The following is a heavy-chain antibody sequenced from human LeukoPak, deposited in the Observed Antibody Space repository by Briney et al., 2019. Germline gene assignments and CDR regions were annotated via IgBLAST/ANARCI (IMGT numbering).Heavy chain of an antibody. CDR3: AKDSSGWYFFS. D-gene: IGHD6-19*01. V-gene: IGHV3-23*01. Sequence: GGTLRLSCAASGFTFRSFAMNWVRQAPGKGLECVSAISGGGDFTKYADSVKGRFTISRDNSRNTLYLQMNSLRTEDTAVYYCAKDSSGWYFFSGGQGTLVTVSS. CDR2: ISGGGDFT. CDR1: GFTFRSFA. J-gene: IGHJ4*02.